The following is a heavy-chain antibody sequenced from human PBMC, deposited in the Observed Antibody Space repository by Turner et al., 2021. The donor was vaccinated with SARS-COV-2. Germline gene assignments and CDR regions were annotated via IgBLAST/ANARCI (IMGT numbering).Heavy chain of an antibody. V-gene: IGHV4-34*02. D-gene: IGHD2-2*02. CDR1: GGSFSGYY. CDR2: INDIEIT. Sequence: QVQLQQWGAGLLKPSETLSLTCAVDGGSFSGYYWSWIRQPPGKGLEWIGEINDIEITNYNPSLKSRVTISVDTSKKQFSLKLSSVTAADTAVFYCARVVCTGTSCYTANHYYFSYMDVWGKGTTVTVSS. J-gene: IGHJ6*03. CDR3: ARVVCTGTSCYTANHYYFSYMDV.